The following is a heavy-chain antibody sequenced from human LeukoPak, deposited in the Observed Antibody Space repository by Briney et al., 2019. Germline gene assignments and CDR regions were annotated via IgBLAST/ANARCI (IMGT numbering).Heavy chain of an antibody. Sequence: PSETLSLTCTFSGGSISSYHWNWIRQTPGKGLEWIGYVYYTGVSNYNPSLKSRVAISVDSSKNQFSLKVTSVTAADTAIYYCTTIKRGDIFGYFDFWGQGALVTVSS. CDR2: VYYTGVS. J-gene: IGHJ4*02. CDR1: GGSISSYH. CDR3: TTIKRGDIFGYFDF. D-gene: IGHD5-18*01. V-gene: IGHV4-59*01.